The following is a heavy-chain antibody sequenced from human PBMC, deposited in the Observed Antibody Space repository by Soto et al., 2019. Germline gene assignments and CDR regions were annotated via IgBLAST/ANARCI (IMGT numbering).Heavy chain of an antibody. CDR1: GFTFSTYS. CDR3: TRDPHALDF. CDR2: ITSSSSTK. J-gene: IGHJ4*02. Sequence: EVQLVESGGGLVQPGGSLRLSCVASGFTFSTYSMNWVRQAPGKGLEWVSYITSSSSTKHYADSVKGRFTISRDNAKNSLYLQMNSLRAEDTAIYYSTRDPHALDFWGQGILVTVSS. V-gene: IGHV3-48*01.